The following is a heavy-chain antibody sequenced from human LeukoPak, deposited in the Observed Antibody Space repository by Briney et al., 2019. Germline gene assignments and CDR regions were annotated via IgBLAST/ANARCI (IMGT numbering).Heavy chain of an antibody. D-gene: IGHD3-10*01. J-gene: IGHJ4*02. CDR1: GFTFSTFA. CDR2: ISSSSSYI. Sequence: GGSLRLSCAASGFTFSTFAMIWVRQPPGKGLEWVSSISSSSSYIYYADSVKGRFTISRDNAKNSLYLQMNSLRAEDTAVYYCARDRGYYGPNDYWGQGTLVTVSS. V-gene: IGHV3-21*01. CDR3: ARDRGYYGPNDY.